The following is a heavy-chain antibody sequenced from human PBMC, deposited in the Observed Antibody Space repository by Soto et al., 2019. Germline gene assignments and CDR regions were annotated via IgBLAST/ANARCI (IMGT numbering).Heavy chain of an antibody. D-gene: IGHD6-19*01. J-gene: IGHJ4*02. V-gene: IGHV1-3*01. CDR1: GYTFTTYA. CDR3: ARDQIAVAGPDY. CDR2: INAGNGNT. Sequence: ASVKVSCKTSGYTFTTYAIHWVRQAPGQRLEWMGWINAGNGNTKYSQKFQGRFTITRDSSASTAYMELSSLRSEDTAVYYCARDQIAVAGPDYWGQGTLVNVFS.